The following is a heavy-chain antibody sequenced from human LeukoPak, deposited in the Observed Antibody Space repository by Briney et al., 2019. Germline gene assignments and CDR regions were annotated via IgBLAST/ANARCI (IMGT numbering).Heavy chain of an antibody. D-gene: IGHD5-24*01. CDR1: GFTFSSYA. CDR2: ISYDGSNK. J-gene: IGHJ4*02. CDR3: ASSRDAKSKQGALDY. Sequence: GGSLRLSRAASGFTFSSYAMHWVRQAPGKGLEWVAVISYDGSNKYYADSVKGRFTISRDNSKNTLYLQMNSLRAEDTAVYYCASSRDAKSKQGALDYWGQGTLVTVSS. V-gene: IGHV3-30-3*01.